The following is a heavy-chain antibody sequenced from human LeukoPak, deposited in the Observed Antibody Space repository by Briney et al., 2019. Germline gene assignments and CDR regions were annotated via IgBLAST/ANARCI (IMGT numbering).Heavy chain of an antibody. CDR1: GFTFSSYG. D-gene: IGHD3-9*01. V-gene: IGHV3-23*01. CDR3: AKRYFDWLSPYYYYYMDV. J-gene: IGHJ6*03. Sequence: GGSLRLSCAASGFTFSSYGMSWVRQAPGKGLEWVSAISGSGGSTYYADSVKGRFTISRDNSKNTLYLQMNSLRAEDTAVYYCAKRYFDWLSPYYYYYMDVWGKGTTVTISS. CDR2: ISGSGGST.